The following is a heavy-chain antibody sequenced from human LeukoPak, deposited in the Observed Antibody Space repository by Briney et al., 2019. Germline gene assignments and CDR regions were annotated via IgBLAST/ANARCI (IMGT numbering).Heavy chain of an antibody. J-gene: IGHJ6*03. V-gene: IGHV3-13*01. D-gene: IGHD1-26*01. CDR1: GFTFSSSD. CDR2: IDTAGDT. Sequence: GGSLRLSCAASGFTFSSSDMHWVRQPTGKGLEWVSAIDTAGDTYYPGSVKGRFTISRENAKNSLYLKMNSLRAGDTAVYYCARDGSGSYYYYYYMDVWGKGTTVTVSS. CDR3: ARDGSGSYYYYYYMDV.